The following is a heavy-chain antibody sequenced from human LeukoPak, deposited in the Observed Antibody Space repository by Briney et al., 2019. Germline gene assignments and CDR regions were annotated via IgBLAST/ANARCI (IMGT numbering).Heavy chain of an antibody. J-gene: IGHJ3*02. CDR1: GFTLSSYW. V-gene: IGHV3-7*01. Sequence: PGGSLRLSCGTSGFTLSSYWMTWVRQAPGKGLEWVAIIKEEGRKSFYAGPVRERLTMSRDKAEHSPYLQMNSMRAEDTNVSYCARDSRSCRSSDCRGAAFDIWGQGTMVTVSS. CDR3: ARDSRSCRSSDCRGAAFDI. CDR2: IKEEGRKS. D-gene: IGHD6-25*01.